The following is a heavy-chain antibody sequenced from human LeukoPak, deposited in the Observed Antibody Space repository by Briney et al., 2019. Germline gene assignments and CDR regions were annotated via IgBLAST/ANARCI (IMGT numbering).Heavy chain of an antibody. CDR2: IIPIFGTA. V-gene: IGHV1-69*05. D-gene: IGHD5-18*01. CDR1: GGTFSSYA. J-gene: IGHJ4*02. CDR3: ASSLYSYGYFSDY. Sequence: ASVKVSCKASGGTFSSYAISWVRQAPGQGLEWTGRIIPIFGTANYAQKFQGRVTITTDESTSTAYMELSSLRSEDTAVYYCASSLYSYGYFSDYWGQGTLVTVSS.